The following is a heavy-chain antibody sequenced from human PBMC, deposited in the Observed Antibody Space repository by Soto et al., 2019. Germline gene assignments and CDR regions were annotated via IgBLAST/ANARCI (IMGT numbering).Heavy chain of an antibody. D-gene: IGHD5-12*01. Sequence: SETLSLTCTVSGGSISSYYWSWIRQPPGKGLEWIGYIYYSGSTNYNPSLKSRVTISVDTSKNQFSLKLSSVTAADTAVYYCARTNIVATTYYYYYMDVWGKGTTVTVS. CDR3: ARTNIVATTYYYYYMDV. CDR2: IYYSGST. V-gene: IGHV4-59*01. J-gene: IGHJ6*03. CDR1: GGSISSYY.